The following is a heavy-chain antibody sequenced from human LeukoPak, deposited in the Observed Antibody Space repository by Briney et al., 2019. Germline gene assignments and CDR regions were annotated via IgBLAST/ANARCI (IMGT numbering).Heavy chain of an antibody. CDR3: ARALGSGTYYD. J-gene: IGHJ4*02. CDR2: FYSGDST. Sequence: GGSLRLSCAASGFTVGSNYMTWIRQAPGKGLEWVACFYSGDSTFYADSVEGRFTISRDTSTNTLYLQMNKLTADDTAVYYCARALGSGTYYDWGQGTLITVSS. CDR1: GFTVGSNY. D-gene: IGHD1-26*01. V-gene: IGHV3-53*01.